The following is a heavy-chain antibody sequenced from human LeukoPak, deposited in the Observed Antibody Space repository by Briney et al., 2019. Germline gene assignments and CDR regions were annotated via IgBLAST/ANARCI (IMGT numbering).Heavy chain of an antibody. CDR1: GFPFTGYS. D-gene: IGHD5-18*01. J-gene: IGHJ4*02. V-gene: IGHV3-30*18. Sequence: PGGSLRLACVASGFPFTGYSMLWLRPAPGKGLEGVAIISFDAASEYYADSLEGRFTISRDNAENTVYLQMRSLRVEDTAVYYCAKDQGYFSYFFDSWGQGTLVTVSS. CDR2: ISFDAASE. CDR3: AKDQGYFSYFFDS.